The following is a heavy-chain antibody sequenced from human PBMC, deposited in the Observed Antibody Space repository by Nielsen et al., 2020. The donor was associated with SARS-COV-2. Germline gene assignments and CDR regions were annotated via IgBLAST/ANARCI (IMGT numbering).Heavy chain of an antibody. CDR2: IYYSGRT. CDR1: GGSISSYY. J-gene: IGHJ4*02. V-gene: IGHV4-59*01. Sequence: SATLSLTCTVSGGSISSYYWSWIRQPPGKGLEWIGYIYYSGRTNYNPSLKSRVTISVDTSKNQFSLKLSSVTAADTAVYYCARAVYFDYWGQGTLVTVSS. CDR3: ARAVYFDY.